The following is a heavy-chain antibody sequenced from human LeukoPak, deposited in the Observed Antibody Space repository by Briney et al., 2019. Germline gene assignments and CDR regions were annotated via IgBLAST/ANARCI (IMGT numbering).Heavy chain of an antibody. CDR1: GYSISTSYY. V-gene: IGHV4-38-2*02. CDR3: ARGSLTTVTTRNNWFDP. CDR2: IYHSGNT. Sequence: SETLSLTCTVSGYSISTSYYWGWIRQPPGKGLEWIGSIYHSGNTYYNPSLKSRVTISVDTSKNQFSLKLSSVTAADTAVYYCARGSLTTVTTRNNWFDPWGQGTLVTVSS. D-gene: IGHD4-11*01. J-gene: IGHJ5*02.